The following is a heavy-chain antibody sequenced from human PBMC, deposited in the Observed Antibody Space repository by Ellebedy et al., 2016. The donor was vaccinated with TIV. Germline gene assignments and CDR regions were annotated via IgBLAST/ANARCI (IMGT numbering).Heavy chain of an antibody. V-gene: IGHV5-51*01. CDR1: GFSFTTSW. D-gene: IGHD3-16*01. J-gene: IGHJ4*02. Sequence: GESLKISCKTSGFSFTTSWIGWVRQVPGKGLEWVGIIYGDDSDTKYSPSFQGQVTISVDESITTAYLRWSSLKTSETAMDYCARGAFVDYWGQGTLVTVSS. CDR2: IYGDDSDT. CDR3: ARGAFVDY.